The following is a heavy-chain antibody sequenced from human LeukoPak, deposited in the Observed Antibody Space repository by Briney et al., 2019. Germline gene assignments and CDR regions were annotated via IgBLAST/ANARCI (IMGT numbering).Heavy chain of an antibody. Sequence: GGSLRLSCAAPGFTFRSYTMNWVRQAPGKGLEWVSYISGSSTTIYYADSVKGRFTISRDNAKNTLYLQMNSLRAEDTAVYYCARDRVGDYVWGSYRYTPSYFDYWGQGTLVTVSS. CDR1: GFTFRSYT. V-gene: IGHV3-48*04. CDR3: ARDRVGDYVWGSYRYTPSYFDY. D-gene: IGHD3-16*02. CDR2: ISGSSTTI. J-gene: IGHJ4*02.